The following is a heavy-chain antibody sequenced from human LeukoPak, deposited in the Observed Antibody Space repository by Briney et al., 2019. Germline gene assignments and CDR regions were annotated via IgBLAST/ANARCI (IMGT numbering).Heavy chain of an antibody. J-gene: IGHJ4*02. CDR2: IYSGGGT. CDR3: ARGYSYGYGVYYFDY. D-gene: IGHD5-18*01. Sequence: PSQTLSLTCTVSGGSISSGSNYWSWIRQPAGKGLEWIGRIYSGGGTNYNPSLKSRVTMSVDTSKNQFSLKLSSVTAADTAVYYCARGYSYGYGVYYFDYWGQGTLVTVSS. CDR1: GGSISSGSNY. V-gene: IGHV4-61*02.